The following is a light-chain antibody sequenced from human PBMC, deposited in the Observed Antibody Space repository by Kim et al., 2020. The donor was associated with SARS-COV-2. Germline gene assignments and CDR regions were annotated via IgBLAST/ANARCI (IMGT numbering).Light chain of an antibody. CDR2: GNS. Sequence: APGQSVTISCTRNSSNIGAGYDVHWYQQLPGTAPKLLIYGNSNRPSGVPDRFSGSKSGTSASLAITGLQAEDEADYYCQSYDSSPSFGTGTKVTVL. CDR3: QSYDSSPS. J-gene: IGLJ1*01. V-gene: IGLV1-40*01. CDR1: SSNIGAGYD.